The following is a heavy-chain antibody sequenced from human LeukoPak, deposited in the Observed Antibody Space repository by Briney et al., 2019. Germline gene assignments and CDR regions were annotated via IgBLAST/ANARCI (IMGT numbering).Heavy chain of an antibody. Sequence: RGSLRLSCAASGFTFSSYGMSWVRQAPGKVLEWVSGIRGSGDITFYADSVKGRFTISRDNSKNTLYLQMNSLRAEDTAVYYCAKLTYGSGTYGAFDYWGQGTLVTVST. D-gene: IGHD3-10*01. CDR1: GFTFSSYG. CDR2: IRGSGDIT. J-gene: IGHJ4*02. CDR3: AKLTYGSGTYGAFDY. V-gene: IGHV3-23*01.